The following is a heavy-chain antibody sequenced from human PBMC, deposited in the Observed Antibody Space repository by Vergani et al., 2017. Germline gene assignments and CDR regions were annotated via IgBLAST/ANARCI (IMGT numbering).Heavy chain of an antibody. CDR3: TRSECSGSTCYGHYFDL. J-gene: IGHJ4*01. CDR1: GFRVTTYY. Sequence: VELLESGGGLAQPGGSLRVSCSASGFRVTTYYMSWVRPAPGKGLEWVSVIKSDGRTSYAESVRGRFTISRDTSRNAVYLQMNILRVEDTGGYYCTRSECSGSTCYGHYFDLWGHGILVTVSS. D-gene: IGHD2-15*01. V-gene: IGHV3-66*02. CDR2: IKSDGRT.